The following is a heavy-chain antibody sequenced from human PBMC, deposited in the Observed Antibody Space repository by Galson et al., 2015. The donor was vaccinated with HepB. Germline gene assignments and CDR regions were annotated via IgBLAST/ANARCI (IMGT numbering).Heavy chain of an antibody. CDR3: ARVERGVGKYYDSFGYGDY. CDR1: GFTFSRYA. CDR2: ISYEGSQK. D-gene: IGHD3-22*01. Sequence: SLRLSCAASGFTFSRYAIYWVRQAPGKGLEWVARISYEGSQKNYADSVKGRFTISRDNSKNTLDLQMHSLRADDTAVYYCARVERGVGKYYDSFGYGDYWGRGTLVTVSS. J-gene: IGHJ4*02. V-gene: IGHV3-30*04.